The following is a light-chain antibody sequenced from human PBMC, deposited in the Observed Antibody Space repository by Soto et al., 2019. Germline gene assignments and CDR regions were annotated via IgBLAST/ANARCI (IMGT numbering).Light chain of an antibody. CDR2: AAS. J-gene: IGKJ1*01. CDR3: QHDNNWPST. Sequence: EIVMTQSPATLSVSPGERATLSCRASHSVITTLAWYQQKSGQAPRLLIYAASTRSTDIPARFSGSGSGTEFTLTISNLQSEDCVVYYCQHDNNWPSTFGQGTRV. CDR1: HSVITT. V-gene: IGKV3-15*01.